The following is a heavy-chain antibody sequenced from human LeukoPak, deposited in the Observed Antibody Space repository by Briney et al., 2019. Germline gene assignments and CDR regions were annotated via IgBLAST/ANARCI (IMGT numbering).Heavy chain of an antibody. CDR3: ARQDTAMVKGWFDP. J-gene: IGHJ5*02. V-gene: IGHV4-38-2*01. D-gene: IGHD5-18*01. CDR1: GYSISSGYY. Sequence: PSETLSLTCAVSGYSISSGYYWGWIRQPPGRGLEGIGSINHSGNTYCNPSLKSRVAISIATSKNAFSLKVTSVTAAATAVYFCARQDTAMVKGWFDPWGQGTLVTVSS. CDR2: INHSGNT.